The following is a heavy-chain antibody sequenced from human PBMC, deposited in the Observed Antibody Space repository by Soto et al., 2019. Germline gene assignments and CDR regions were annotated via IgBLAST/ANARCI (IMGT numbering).Heavy chain of an antibody. Sequence: EVQLVESGGELVPPGGSLRLSCAASGFTFNNYWMHWVRQAPGKGLVWVSRINPDGSRTSYADAVKGRFSISRDNAKNTLYLEMDSLSAEDTAVYYCAKVATGSYNWFDPGGQGTMVTVSS. CDR2: INPDGSRT. V-gene: IGHV3-74*01. D-gene: IGHD1-1*01. CDR1: GFTFNNYW. J-gene: IGHJ5*02. CDR3: AKVATGSYNWFDP.